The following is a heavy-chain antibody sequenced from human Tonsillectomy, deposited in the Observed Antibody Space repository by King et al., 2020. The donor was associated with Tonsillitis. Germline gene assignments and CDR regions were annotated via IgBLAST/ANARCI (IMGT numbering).Heavy chain of an antibody. CDR1: GFTFSSYA. D-gene: IGHD3-22*01. Sequence: VQLVESGGGVVQPGRSLRLSCAASGFTFSSYALHWVRQAPGKGLDWVAGLSHDGDNKYYADSVRGRFTIYRDNSKNTLYLQMNSLRAEDTALYYCATVFDRSGCYWGFYYYGLDVWGQGTTVTVSS. V-gene: IGHV3-30*04. J-gene: IGHJ6*02. CDR2: LSHDGDNK. CDR3: ATVFDRSGCYWGFYYYGLDV.